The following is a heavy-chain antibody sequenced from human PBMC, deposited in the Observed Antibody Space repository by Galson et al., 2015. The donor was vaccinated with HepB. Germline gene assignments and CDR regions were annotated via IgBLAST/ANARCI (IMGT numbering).Heavy chain of an antibody. Sequence: SVKVSCKASGGTFSSYAISWVRQAPGQGLEWMGVIIPIFGTANYAQKFQGRVTITADESTSTAYMELSSLRSEDTAVYYCARGGYCSSTSCYYFDYWGQGTLVTVSS. CDR2: IIPIFGTA. CDR1: GGTFSSYA. V-gene: IGHV1-69*13. J-gene: IGHJ4*02. CDR3: ARGGYCSSTSCYYFDY. D-gene: IGHD2-2*01.